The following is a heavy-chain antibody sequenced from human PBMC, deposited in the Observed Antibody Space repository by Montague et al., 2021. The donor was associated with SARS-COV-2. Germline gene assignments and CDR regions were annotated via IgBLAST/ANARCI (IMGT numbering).Heavy chain of an antibody. Sequence: SLRLSCAASGFTFNTYSMRWVRRAPGKGLEWVSSISSSGTYIYYADSVRGRFTISRDNAHNSLSLQLNSLRPEDTALYYCARDGVQFGDWPYYFAFWGQGTLVSVSS. CDR1: GFTFNTYS. J-gene: IGHJ4*02. CDR3: ARDGVQFGDWPYYFAF. D-gene: IGHD2-21*02. V-gene: IGHV3-21*01. CDR2: ISSSGTYI.